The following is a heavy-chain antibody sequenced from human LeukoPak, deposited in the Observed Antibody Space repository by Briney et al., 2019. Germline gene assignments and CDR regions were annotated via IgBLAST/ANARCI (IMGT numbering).Heavy chain of an antibody. V-gene: IGHV4-39*07. Sequence: SETLSLTCTVSGGSLSSSSYYWDWIRQPPGKGLEWIGSIHYSGSSYYNASLRSRVTISLDTSKNQFSLKLRSVTAADTAVYYCARVGVAVAVTAFDIWGQGTMVTVSS. J-gene: IGHJ3*02. CDR1: GGSLSSSSYY. CDR3: ARVGVAVAVTAFDI. D-gene: IGHD6-19*01. CDR2: IHYSGSS.